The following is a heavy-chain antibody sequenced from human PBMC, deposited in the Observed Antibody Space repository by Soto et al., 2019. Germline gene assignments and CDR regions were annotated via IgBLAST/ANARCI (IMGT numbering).Heavy chain of an antibody. CDR3: AKGGVTFDY. CDR2: ISGSGGST. J-gene: IGHJ4*02. Sequence: VQLLESGGGLVQPGGSLRLSCAASGFTFSSYDMSWVRQAPGKGLEWVSTISGSGGSTYYADSVKGRFTISRDNSKNTLYLQMNSLRADDTAAHYCAKGGVTFDYWGQGTLVTVSS. D-gene: IGHD2-21*02. CDR1: GFTFSSYD. V-gene: IGHV3-23*01.